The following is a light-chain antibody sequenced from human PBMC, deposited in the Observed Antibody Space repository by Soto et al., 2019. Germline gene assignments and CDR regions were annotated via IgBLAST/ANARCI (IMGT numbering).Light chain of an antibody. CDR1: SSDVGRYNY. CDR3: SSYTINATLV. V-gene: IGLV2-14*01. J-gene: IGLJ2*01. Sequence: QSALTQPASVSGSPGQSITISCTGTSSDVGRYNYVSWYQQHPGTAPKLMIFEVSNRPSGVSNRFSGSKSGNTASLTISGIQAQDEAYYYCSSYTINATLVFGGGTKVTV. CDR2: EVS.